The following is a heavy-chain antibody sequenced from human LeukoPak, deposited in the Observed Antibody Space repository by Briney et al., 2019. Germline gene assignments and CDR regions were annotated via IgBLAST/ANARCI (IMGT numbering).Heavy chain of an antibody. D-gene: IGHD6-6*01. V-gene: IGHV1-18*01. J-gene: IGHJ4*02. CDR3: ARDRSIAARFRDLYYFDY. Sequence: ASVKVSCKASGYTFTSYGISWVRQAPGQGLEWMGWISAYNGNTNYAQKLQGRVTMTTDTSTSTAYMELRSLRSDDTAVYYCARDRSIAARFRDLYYFDYWGQGTLVTASS. CDR2: ISAYNGNT. CDR1: GYTFTSYG.